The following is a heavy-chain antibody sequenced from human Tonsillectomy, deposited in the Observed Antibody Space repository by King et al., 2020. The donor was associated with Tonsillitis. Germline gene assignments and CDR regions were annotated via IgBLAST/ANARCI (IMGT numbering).Heavy chain of an antibody. CDR2: IYYSGST. CDR3: ARHPDYSLFDY. D-gene: IGHD4-11*01. CDR1: GGSISSSSYY. Sequence: QLQLQESGPGLVKPSETLSLTCTVSGGSISSSSYYWGWIRQPPGKGLEWIGSIYYSGSTYYNPSLKSRVTISVDTSKNQFSLKLSSVTAADTAVYYCARHPDYSLFDYWGQGTLVTVSS. J-gene: IGHJ4*02. V-gene: IGHV4-39*01.